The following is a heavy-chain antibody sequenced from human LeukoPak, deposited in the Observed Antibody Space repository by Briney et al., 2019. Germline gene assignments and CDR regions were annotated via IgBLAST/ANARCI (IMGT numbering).Heavy chain of an antibody. D-gene: IGHD3-3*01. CDR3: AREYGSVRYYDFWSGYYSWFDP. CDR1: GYTFTSYG. CDR2: ISAYNGNT. Sequence: ASVTVSCKASGYTFTSYGISWVRQAPGQGVEWMGWISAYNGNTNYAQKLQGRVTMTTDTSTSTAYMELRSLRSDDTAVYYCAREYGSVRYYDFWSGYYSWFDPWGQGTLVTVSS. V-gene: IGHV1-18*01. J-gene: IGHJ5*02.